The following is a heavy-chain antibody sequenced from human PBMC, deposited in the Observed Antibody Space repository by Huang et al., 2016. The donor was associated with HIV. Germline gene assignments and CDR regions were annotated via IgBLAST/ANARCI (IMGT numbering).Heavy chain of an antibody. CDR3: ARGQGGYYYYYMDV. Sequence: QVQLQQWGAGLLRPSETLSLTCAVYGGSFSGYYGTWSRQPPGKGLGGTGEINHSESTNYNPSLSGRVTISVDTSRNQFALTLTSVTAADTAVYYCARGQGGYYYYYMDVWGKGTTVTVSS. V-gene: IGHV4-34*01. CDR1: GGSFSGYY. CDR2: INHSEST. J-gene: IGHJ6*03.